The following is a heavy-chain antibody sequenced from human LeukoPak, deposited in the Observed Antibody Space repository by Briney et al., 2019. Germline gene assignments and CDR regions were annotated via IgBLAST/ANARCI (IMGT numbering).Heavy chain of an antibody. CDR2: IWYDGSNK. J-gene: IGHJ5*02. Sequence: GGSLRLSCAASGFTFSSYGMHWVRQAPGKGLEWVAVIWYDGSNKYYADSVKGRFTISRDNSKNTLYLQMNSLRAEDTAVYYCARAGMVRIHWFDPWGQGTLVTVSS. D-gene: IGHD3-10*01. V-gene: IGHV3-33*01. CDR1: GFTFSSYG. CDR3: ARAGMVRIHWFDP.